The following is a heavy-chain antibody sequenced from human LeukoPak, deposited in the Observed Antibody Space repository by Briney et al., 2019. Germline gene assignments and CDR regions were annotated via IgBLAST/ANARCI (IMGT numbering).Heavy chain of an antibody. J-gene: IGHJ4*02. CDR3: TTGPYSGYDSPFDY. V-gene: IGHV3-15*01. D-gene: IGHD5-12*01. CDR1: KFTFSNAW. Sequence: GGSLRLSCAASKFTFSNAWMSWVRQAPGKGLEWVGRIKSKTDGGTIDYTAPVKGSFTISRDDSKNTLYLQMNSLKTEDTAVYYCTTGPYSGYDSPFDYWGQGTLVTVSS. CDR2: IKSKTDGGTI.